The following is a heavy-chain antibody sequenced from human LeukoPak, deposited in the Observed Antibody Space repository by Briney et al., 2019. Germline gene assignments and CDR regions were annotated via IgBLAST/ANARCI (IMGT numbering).Heavy chain of an antibody. CDR2: ILYSGST. CDR3: PRRHADDRLDS. CDR1: AASTSSTSFY. Sequence: PEILSPTCPVSAASTSSTSFYWDRILQPPGKGLEWIGRILYSGSTYYNPSLRCRVTISVATSKNQLSREVSSVTAADTATYYCPRRHADDRLDSGGQGTLVTVSS. D-gene: IGHD1-1*01. J-gene: IGHJ4*02. V-gene: IGHV4-39*01.